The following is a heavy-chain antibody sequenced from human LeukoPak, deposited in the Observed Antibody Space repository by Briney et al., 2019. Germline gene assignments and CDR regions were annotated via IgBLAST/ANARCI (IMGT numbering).Heavy chain of an antibody. Sequence: PSETLSLTCAVYVGSFSGYYWSWIRQPPGKGLEWIGEINHGGSTNTNPSLKSRVTISVDTSKNQFSLKLNSVTAADTAVYYCAKDRSTRGLNKGAFDIWGQGTMVTVSS. CDR3: AKDRSTRGLNKGAFDI. V-gene: IGHV4-34*01. CDR2: INHGGST. D-gene: IGHD3-16*02. CDR1: VGSFSGYY. J-gene: IGHJ3*02.